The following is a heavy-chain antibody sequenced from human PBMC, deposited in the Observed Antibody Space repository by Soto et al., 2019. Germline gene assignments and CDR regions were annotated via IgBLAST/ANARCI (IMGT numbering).Heavy chain of an antibody. J-gene: IGHJ6*02. CDR2: ISYDGSNK. V-gene: IGHV3-30*18. CDR3: AKDRLRYFDWVNPYYYYGMDV. Sequence: QVQLVESGGGVVQPGRSLRLSCAASGFTFSSYGMHWVRQAPGKGLEWVAVISYDGSNKYYADSVKGRFTISRDNSKNTLYLQMNSLRAEDTAVYYCAKDRLRYFDWVNPYYYYGMDVWGQGTTVTVSS. CDR1: GFTFSSYG. D-gene: IGHD3-9*01.